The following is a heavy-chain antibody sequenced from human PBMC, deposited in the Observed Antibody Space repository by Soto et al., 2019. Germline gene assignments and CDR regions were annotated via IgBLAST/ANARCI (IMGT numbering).Heavy chain of an antibody. D-gene: IGHD3-10*01. CDR2: ISNGGTT. CDR1: GAAIRDKY. CDR3: ATKGDYGGWFDP. Sequence: QVQLQESGPGLVKPSETLSLTCSISGAAIRDKYWSWLRQAAEKGLEFIGRISNGGTTIYNPSLKSRVTMSRATSKTHFSLKLTSVTAAATAVYYCATKGDYGGWFDPWGQGTLVTVSS. J-gene: IGHJ5*02. V-gene: IGHV4-4*07.